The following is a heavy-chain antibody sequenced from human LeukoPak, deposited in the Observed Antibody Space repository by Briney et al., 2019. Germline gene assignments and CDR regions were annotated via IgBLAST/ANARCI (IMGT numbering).Heavy chain of an antibody. D-gene: IGHD1-26*01. V-gene: IGHV1-24*01. CDR1: GYTLTELS. CDR3: ATGGSRVGATTWFDP. J-gene: IGHJ5*02. Sequence: ASVKVSCKVSGYTLTELSMHWVRQAPGKGLEWMGGFDPEDGETIYAQKFQGRVTMTEDTSTDTAYMELSSLRSEDTAVYYCATGGSRVGATTWFDPWGQGTLVTVSS. CDR2: FDPEDGET.